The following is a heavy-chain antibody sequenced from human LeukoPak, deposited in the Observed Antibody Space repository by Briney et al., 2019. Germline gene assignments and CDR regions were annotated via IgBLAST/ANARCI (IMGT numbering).Heavy chain of an antibody. CDR2: INPNSGGT. J-gene: IGHJ3*02. CDR1: GYSFTGYY. V-gene: IGHV1-2*02. D-gene: IGHD3-16*01. Sequence: ASVKVSCKASGYSFTGYYIHWVRQAPGQGLEWMGWINPNSGGTNYTQKFQGRVTMTRDTSINTAYMELSRLTSDDTAVYFCATWGLHFDIWGQGTMVIVAS. CDR3: ATWGLHFDI.